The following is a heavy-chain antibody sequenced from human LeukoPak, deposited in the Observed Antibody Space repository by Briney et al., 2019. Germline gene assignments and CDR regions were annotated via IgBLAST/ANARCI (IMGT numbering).Heavy chain of an antibody. CDR3: ARNAMIIHSGIPDYDMDV. Sequence: SETLSLTCDVSGGSFNDYYWSWIRQPPGKGLEWIGEIRHSGSTNYNPSLKSRVTMSVDTSKNQFSLKLSSVTAADTAVYYCARNAMIIHSGIPDYDMDVWGQGTTVTVSS. D-gene: IGHD3-16*01. J-gene: IGHJ6*02. CDR1: GGSFNDYY. CDR2: IRHSGST. V-gene: IGHV4-34*10.